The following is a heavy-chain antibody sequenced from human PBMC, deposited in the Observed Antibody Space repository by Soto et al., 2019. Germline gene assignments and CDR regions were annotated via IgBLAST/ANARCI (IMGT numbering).Heavy chain of an antibody. V-gene: IGHV3-11*01. CDR2: ISSSGDTI. CDR1: GFTFSDYY. CDR3: ARGGVAYTSGWGIDY. Sequence: QVQLVESGGGLVKPGGSLRLSCAASGFTFSDYYMNWIRQAPGKGLEWVSYISSSGDTIYYADSVKGRFTMSRDNAKNSVYVQVDSLRAEDTAVYYCARGGVAYTSGWGIDYWGQGTLVTVSS. D-gene: IGHD6-19*01. J-gene: IGHJ4*02.